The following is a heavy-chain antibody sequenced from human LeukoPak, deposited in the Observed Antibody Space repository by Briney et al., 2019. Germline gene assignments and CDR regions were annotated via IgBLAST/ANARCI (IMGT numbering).Heavy chain of an antibody. V-gene: IGHV4-38-2*01. D-gene: IGHD3-10*01. CDR2: IYHSGST. J-gene: IGHJ5*02. CDR3: ARRRITMVRGEGWFDP. CDR1: GYSISSGYY. Sequence: SETLSLTCAASGYSISSGYYWGWIRQPPGKGLEWIGSIYHSGSTYYNPSLKSRVTISVDTSKNQCSLKLSSVTAADTAVYYCARRRITMVRGEGWFDPWGQGTLVTVSS.